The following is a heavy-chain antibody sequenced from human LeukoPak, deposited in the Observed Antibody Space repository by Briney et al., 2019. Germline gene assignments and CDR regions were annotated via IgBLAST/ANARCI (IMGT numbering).Heavy chain of an antibody. CDR1: GFTFDNYW. D-gene: IGHD1-26*01. Sequence: GESLRLSCAASGFTFDNYWMHWVRQVPGKGLVWVSRINSDGTHIDYADSVEGRFTISRDNAKNTLYLQMNSLRVEDTAVYYCATKDSGYMDVWGKGTTVTVSS. CDR2: INSDGTHI. V-gene: IGHV3-74*01. J-gene: IGHJ6*03. CDR3: ATKDSGYMDV.